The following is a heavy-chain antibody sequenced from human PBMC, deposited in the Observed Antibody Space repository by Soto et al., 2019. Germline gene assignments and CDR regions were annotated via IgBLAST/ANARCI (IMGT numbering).Heavy chain of an antibody. Sequence: GGSLRLSCAASGFTFSNAWMSWVRQAPGKGLEWVGRIKSKTDGGTTDYAAPVKGRFTISRGDSKNTLYLQMNSLKTEDTAVYYCTTDYPRSLPGYWGQGTLVTVSS. V-gene: IGHV3-15*01. CDR3: TTDYPRSLPGY. J-gene: IGHJ4*02. CDR2: IKSKTDGGTT. CDR1: GFTFSNAW.